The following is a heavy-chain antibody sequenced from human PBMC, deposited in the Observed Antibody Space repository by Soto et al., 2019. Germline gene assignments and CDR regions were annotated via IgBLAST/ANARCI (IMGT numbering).Heavy chain of an antibody. CDR3: ARAEDIVVVTFDY. CDR1: GYTFTSYA. D-gene: IGHD2-2*01. Sequence: ASVKVSCKASGYTFTSYAMHWVRQAPGQRLEWMGWINAGNGNTKYSQKFQGRVTITRDTSASTAYMELSSLRSEDTAVYYCARAEDIVVVTFDYWGQGTLVTVS. V-gene: IGHV1-3*01. J-gene: IGHJ4*02. CDR2: INAGNGNT.